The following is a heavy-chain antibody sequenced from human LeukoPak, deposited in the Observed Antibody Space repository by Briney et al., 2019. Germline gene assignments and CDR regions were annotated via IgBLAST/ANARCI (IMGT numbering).Heavy chain of an antibody. CDR3: ARYSRGEGEGYHWFDP. J-gene: IGHJ5*02. CDR2: INPKSGAT. D-gene: IGHD3-10*01. CDR1: GYPFTGYY. V-gene: IGHV1-2*02. Sequence: ASVKVSCKASGYPFTGYYIHWVRQAPGQGLEWMGWINPKSGATNYAQNFQGRVAMTRDTPITTAYMDLTRLTSDDTAIYYCARYSRGEGEGYHWFDPWGQGTLVTVSS.